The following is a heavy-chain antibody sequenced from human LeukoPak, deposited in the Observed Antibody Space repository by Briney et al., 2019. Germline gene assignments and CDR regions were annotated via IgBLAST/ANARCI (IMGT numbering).Heavy chain of an antibody. CDR1: GFTFSSYT. CDR2: ISGSGGST. Sequence: GGSLRLSCAASGFTFSSYTMSWVRQAPGKGLEWVSAISGSGGSTYYADSVKGRFTISRDDSKNTLYLQMNSLRAEDTAVYYCAKDGYYDFWSGPSLKAYYFDYWGQGTLVTVSS. CDR3: AKDGYYDFWSGPSLKAYYFDY. J-gene: IGHJ4*02. V-gene: IGHV3-23*01. D-gene: IGHD3-3*01.